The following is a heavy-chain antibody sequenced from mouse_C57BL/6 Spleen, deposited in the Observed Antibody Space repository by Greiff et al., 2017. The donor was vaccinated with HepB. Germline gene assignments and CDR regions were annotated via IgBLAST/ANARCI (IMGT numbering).Heavy chain of an antibody. CDR1: GFTFSSYG. V-gene: IGHV5-6*01. CDR3: ARQGGADGGYFDY. J-gene: IGHJ2*01. Sequence: EVQLVESGGDLVKPGGSLKLSCAASGFTFSSYGMSWVRQTPDKRLEWVATISSGGSYTYYPDSVKGRFTISRDNAKNTLYLQMSSLKSEYTAMYYCARQGGADGGYFDYWGQGTTLTVSS. CDR2: ISSGGSYT. D-gene: IGHD1-1*01.